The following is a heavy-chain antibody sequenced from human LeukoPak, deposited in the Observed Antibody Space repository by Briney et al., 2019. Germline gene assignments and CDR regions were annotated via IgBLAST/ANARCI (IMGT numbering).Heavy chain of an antibody. D-gene: IGHD2-2*01. CDR1: GYTFTGYY. V-gene: IGHV1-2*02. J-gene: IGHJ4*02. CDR3: AIVGIVVLPAATFDY. CDR2: INPNSGGT. Sequence: ASVKVSCKASGYTFTGYYMHWVRQAPGQGLEWMGWINPNSGGTNYAQKFQGRVTMTRDTSISTAYMELSRLRSDDTAVYYCAIVGIVVLPAATFDYWGQGTLVTVSS.